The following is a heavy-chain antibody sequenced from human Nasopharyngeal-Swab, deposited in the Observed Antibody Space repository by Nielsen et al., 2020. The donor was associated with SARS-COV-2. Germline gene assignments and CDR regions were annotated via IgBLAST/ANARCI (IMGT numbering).Heavy chain of an antibody. D-gene: IGHD4-17*01. CDR2: TYYSGST. J-gene: IGHJ3*02. V-gene: IGHV4-39*01. Sequence: RQAPGKGLEWIGSTYYSGSTYHNPSLKSRVTISVDTSKNQFSLKLSSVTAADTAVYYCARHGTTVTRNYAFDIWGQGTMVTVSS. CDR3: ARHGTTVTRNYAFDI.